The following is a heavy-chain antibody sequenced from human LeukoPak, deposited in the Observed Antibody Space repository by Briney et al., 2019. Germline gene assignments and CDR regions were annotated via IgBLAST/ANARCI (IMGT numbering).Heavy chain of an antibody. Sequence: GGSLRLSCAASGFTFSSYWMHWVRQAPGKGLVWVSRINTDGSSTSYADSVKGRFTISRDNAKNTLYLQMNSLRAEDTAVYYYARETANWGISSGYYAEYIQHWGQGTLVTVSS. J-gene: IGHJ1*01. CDR1: GFTFSSYW. V-gene: IGHV3-74*01. D-gene: IGHD3-22*01. CDR3: ARETANWGISSGYYAEYIQH. CDR2: INTDGSST.